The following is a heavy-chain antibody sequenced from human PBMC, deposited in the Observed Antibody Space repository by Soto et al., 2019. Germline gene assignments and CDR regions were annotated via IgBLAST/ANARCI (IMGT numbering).Heavy chain of an antibody. CDR1: GGSISSSSYY. D-gene: IGHD5-18*01. CDR2: IYYSGST. Sequence: LSLTCTVSGGSISSSSYYWGWIRQPPGKGLEWIGSIYYSGSTYYNPSLKSRVTISVDTSKNQFSLKLSSVTAADTAVYYCARHPRDTAMATRYYWGQGTLVTVSS. CDR3: ARHPRDTAMATRYY. V-gene: IGHV4-39*01. J-gene: IGHJ4*02.